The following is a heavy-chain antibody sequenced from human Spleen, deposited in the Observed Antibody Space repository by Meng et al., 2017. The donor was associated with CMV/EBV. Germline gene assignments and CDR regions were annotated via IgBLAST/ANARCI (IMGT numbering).Heavy chain of an antibody. CDR3: ASQSSIAVAGGGDINYYYYGMDV. Sequence: GSLRLSCAVYGGSFSGYYWGWIRQPPGKGLEWIGSIYHSGSTYYNPSLKSRVTISVDTSKNQFSLKLSSVTAADTAVYYCASQSSIAVAGGGDINYYYYGMDVWGQGTTVTVSS. D-gene: IGHD6-19*01. J-gene: IGHJ6*02. CDR1: GGSFSGYY. V-gene: IGHV4-34*01. CDR2: IYHSGST.